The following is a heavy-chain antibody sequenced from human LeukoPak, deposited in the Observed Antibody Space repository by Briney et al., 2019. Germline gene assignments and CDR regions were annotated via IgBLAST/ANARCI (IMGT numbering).Heavy chain of an antibody. CDR1: GGSISSYY. J-gene: IGHJ6*03. CDR3: ARSPYYMDV. CDR2: IYYSGST. V-gene: IGHV4-59*01. Sequence: SETLSLTCTVSGGSISSYYWSWIRQPPGKGLEWIGYIYYSGSTNYNPSLKSRVAISMDTSKNQFSLKLSSVAAADTAVYYCARSPYYMDVWGKGTTVTVSS.